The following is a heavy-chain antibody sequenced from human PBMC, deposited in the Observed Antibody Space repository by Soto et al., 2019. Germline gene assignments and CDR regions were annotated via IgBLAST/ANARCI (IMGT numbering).Heavy chain of an antibody. CDR3: ARAFVNWSYYYGMDV. CDR2: ISSSGSTI. J-gene: IGHJ6*02. V-gene: IGHV3-11*01. D-gene: IGHD1-20*01. CDR1: GFTFSYYY. Sequence: GGSLRLSCAASGFTFSYYYMSWIRQAPGKGLEWVSYISSSGSTIYYADSVKGRFTISRDNAKNSLYLQMNSLRAEDTAVYYCARAFVNWSYYYGMDVWGQGTTVTVSS.